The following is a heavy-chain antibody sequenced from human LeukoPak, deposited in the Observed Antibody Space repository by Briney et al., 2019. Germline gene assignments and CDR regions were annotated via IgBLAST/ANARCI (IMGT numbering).Heavy chain of an antibody. J-gene: IGHJ6*02. D-gene: IGHD1-20*01. V-gene: IGHV4-4*07. CDR1: GGTISSYY. Sequence: SETLSLTCTVSGGTISSYYWSWIRQPAAKGLEWIGRIYTSGSTNYNPSLKSRVTMSVDTSKNQFSLKLSSVTAADTAVYYCARDQGTQGSYNWNYYYYYGMDVWGQGTTVTVSS. CDR3: ARDQGTQGSYNWNYYYYYGMDV. CDR2: IYTSGST.